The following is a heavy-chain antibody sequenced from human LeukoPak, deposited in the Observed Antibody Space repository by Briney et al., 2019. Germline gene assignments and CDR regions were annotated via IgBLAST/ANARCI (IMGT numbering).Heavy chain of an antibody. J-gene: IGHJ4*02. CDR3: TTDGYYYDSSGYPDY. D-gene: IGHD3-22*01. Sequence: GGSLRLSCAASGFTFSNAWMSWVRQAPGTGLEWVGRIKSKTDGGTTDYAAPVKGRFTISRDDSKNTLYLQMNSLKTEDTAVYYCTTDGYYYDSSGYPDYWGQGTLVTVSS. CDR2: IKSKTDGGTT. CDR1: GFTFSNAW. V-gene: IGHV3-15*01.